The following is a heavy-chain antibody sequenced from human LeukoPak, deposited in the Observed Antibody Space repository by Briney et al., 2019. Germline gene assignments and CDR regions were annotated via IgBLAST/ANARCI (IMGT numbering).Heavy chain of an antibody. CDR2: IWYDGSNK. CDR3: XKGYXXXXXXYXXXXXXY. CDR1: GFTFSSYG. J-gene: IGHJ4*02. V-gene: IGHV3-33*06. Sequence: PGGSLKLSCAASGFTFSSYGMHWVRQAPGKGLEWVAVIWYDGSNKYYADSVEGRFTISRDNSKNTLYLQMNSLRAEDTAVFYXXKGYXXXXXXYXXXXXXYXGQGTLVTVSX. D-gene: IGHD2-15*01.